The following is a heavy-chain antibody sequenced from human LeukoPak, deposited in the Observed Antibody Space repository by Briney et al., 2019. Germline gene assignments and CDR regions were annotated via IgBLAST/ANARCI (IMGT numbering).Heavy chain of an antibody. Sequence: KSGGSLRLSCAASGFTFSSYSMNWVRQAPGKGLEWVSSISSSSSYIYYADSVKGRFTISRDNAENSLYLQMNSLRAEDTAVYYCARDSGGRFFDYWGQGTLVTVSS. CDR2: ISSSSSYI. J-gene: IGHJ4*02. CDR3: ARDSGGRFFDY. V-gene: IGHV3-21*01. CDR1: GFTFSSYS. D-gene: IGHD3-16*01.